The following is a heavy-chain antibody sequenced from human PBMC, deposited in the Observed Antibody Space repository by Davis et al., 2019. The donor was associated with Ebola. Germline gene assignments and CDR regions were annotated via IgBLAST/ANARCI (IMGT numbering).Heavy chain of an antibody. CDR2: IYFSGST. V-gene: IGHV4-59*01. CDR1: GGSISSYY. D-gene: IGHD3-10*01. Sequence: SETLSLTCSVSGGSISSYYWSWIRQPPGKGLEWIGYIYFSGSTKYHPSLKSRVTISVDTSKNQLSLSLRSVTAADTAVYYCARGVSGRFGELLFGYNWFDPWGQGTLVTVSS. J-gene: IGHJ5*02. CDR3: ARGVSGRFGELLFGYNWFDP.